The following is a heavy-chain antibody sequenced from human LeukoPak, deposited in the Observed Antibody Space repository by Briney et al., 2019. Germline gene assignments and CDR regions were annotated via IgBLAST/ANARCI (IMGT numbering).Heavy chain of an antibody. J-gene: IGHJ4*02. CDR2: IIPIFGTA. D-gene: IGHD2-2*01. Sequence: ASVKVSCKASGGTFSSYAISWVRQAPGQGLEWMGGIIPIFGTATYAQKFQGRVTITTDESTSTAYMELSSLRSEDTAVYYCARDLPSIVVPAAGALFDWGQGTLVTVSS. CDR1: GGTFSSYA. V-gene: IGHV1-69*05. CDR3: ARDLPSIVVPAAGALFD.